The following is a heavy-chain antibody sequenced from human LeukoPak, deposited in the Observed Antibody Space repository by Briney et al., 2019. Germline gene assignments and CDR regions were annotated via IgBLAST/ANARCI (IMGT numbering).Heavy chain of an antibody. J-gene: IGHJ4*02. CDR1: GFTFSNYW. Sequence: PGGSLRLSCAASGFTFSNYWMSWVRQAPGKGLEWVANIKEDGSDKYYVDSVRGRFTISRDNANNSLYLLMNSLRGEDTAVYYCARVPDYWGQGTLVTVSS. CDR3: ARVPDY. CDR2: IKEDGSDK. V-gene: IGHV3-7*01.